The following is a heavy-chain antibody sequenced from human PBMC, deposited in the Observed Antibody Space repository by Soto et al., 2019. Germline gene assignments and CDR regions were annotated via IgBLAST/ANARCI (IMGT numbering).Heavy chain of an antibody. CDR2: IFSNDEK. V-gene: IGHV2-26*01. D-gene: IGHD3-3*01. Sequence: SGPTLVNPTEALTLTCTVSGFSLSNARMGVSWIRQPPGKALEWLAHIFSNDEKSYSTSLKSRLTISKDTSKSQVVLTMTNMDPVDTATYYCARGYYDFWSGYYRLRWFDFRGQETRVTVAS. CDR3: ARGYYDFWSGYYRLRWFDF. J-gene: IGHJ5*01. CDR1: GFSLSNARMG.